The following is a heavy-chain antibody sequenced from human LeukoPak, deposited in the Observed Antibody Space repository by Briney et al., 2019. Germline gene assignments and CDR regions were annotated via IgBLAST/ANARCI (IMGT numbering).Heavy chain of an antibody. CDR1: GGSFSGYY. Sequence: SETLSLTCAVYGGSFSGYYWSWIRQPPGKGLEWIGEINHSGSTNYNPSLKSRVTISVGTSKNQFSLKLSSVTAADTAVYYCARSSTVTTRYYFDYWGQGTLVTVSS. J-gene: IGHJ4*02. CDR3: ARSSTVTTRYYFDY. V-gene: IGHV4-34*01. CDR2: INHSGST. D-gene: IGHD4-17*01.